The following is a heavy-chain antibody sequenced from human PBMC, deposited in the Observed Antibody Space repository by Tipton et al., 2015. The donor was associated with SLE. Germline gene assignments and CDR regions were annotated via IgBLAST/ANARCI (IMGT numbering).Heavy chain of an antibody. V-gene: IGHV4-34*01. Sequence: TLSLTCAVYGGSFSGYYWSWIRQPPGKGLEWIGEINHSGSTNYNPSLKSRVTISVDTSKNQFSLKLSSVTAADTAVYYCARDPRITMIVVPTGDDAFDIWGQGTMVTVSS. CDR2: INHSGST. CDR3: ARDPRITMIVVPTGDDAFDI. J-gene: IGHJ3*02. D-gene: IGHD3-22*01. CDR1: GGSFSGYY.